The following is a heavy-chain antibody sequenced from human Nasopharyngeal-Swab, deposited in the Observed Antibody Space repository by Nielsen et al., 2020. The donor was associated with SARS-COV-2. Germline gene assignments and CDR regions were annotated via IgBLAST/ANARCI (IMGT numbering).Heavy chain of an antibody. Sequence: GESLKISCAASGFIFSGYYMTWIRQVPGKGLEWVSFISRGGESIYYADSVKGRSTISRDNSKNTLYLQMNSLRAEDTAVYYCAREGKDDILTGYTDWGQGTLVTVSS. V-gene: IGHV3-11*04. CDR3: AREGKDDILTGYTD. J-gene: IGHJ4*02. D-gene: IGHD3-9*01. CDR2: ISRGGESI. CDR1: GFIFSGYY.